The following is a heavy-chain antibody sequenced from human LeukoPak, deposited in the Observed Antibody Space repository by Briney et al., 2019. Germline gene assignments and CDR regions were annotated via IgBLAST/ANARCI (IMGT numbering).Heavy chain of an antibody. Sequence: ASVKVSCKASGGTFSSYAISWVRRAPGQGLEWMGGIIPIFGTANYAQKFQGRVTITADESTSTAYMELSSLRSEDTAVYYCARSPGWDIVVVPALNYFDYWGQGTLVTVSS. D-gene: IGHD2-2*01. CDR2: IIPIFGTA. CDR3: ARSPGWDIVVVPALNYFDY. V-gene: IGHV1-69*13. CDR1: GGTFSSYA. J-gene: IGHJ4*02.